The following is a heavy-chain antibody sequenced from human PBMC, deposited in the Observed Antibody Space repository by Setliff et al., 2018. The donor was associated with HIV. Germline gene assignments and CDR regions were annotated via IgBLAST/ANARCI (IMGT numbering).Heavy chain of an antibody. CDR2: INQSGST. D-gene: IGHD4-17*01. J-gene: IGHJ4*02. V-gene: IGHV4-34*01. CDR3: AGRAYGPLEH. CDR1: NASFSDYY. Sequence: SETLSLTCAVYNASFSDYYMGWIRQAPGKGLEWIGEINQSGSTNYNSSLRSRVTMSINLSKNQFSLKLTSVTAADTAVYYCAGRAYGPLEHWGQGNQVTVSS.